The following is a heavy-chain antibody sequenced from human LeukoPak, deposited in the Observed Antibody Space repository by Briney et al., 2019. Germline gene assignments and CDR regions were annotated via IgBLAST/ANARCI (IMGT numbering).Heavy chain of an antibody. CDR2: IWYDGRKT. V-gene: IGHV3-33*01. J-gene: IGHJ4*02. CDR3: ARGGGYYDSSGYPLLDY. Sequence: GRSLRLSCAASGFTFSIYGMHWVRQSPGKGLEWVALIWYDGRKTHYGDSVKGRFTVARDNSNNTLHLQMNTLRAEDTAVYYCARGGGYYDSSGYPLLDYWGQGTLVTVSS. D-gene: IGHD3-22*01. CDR1: GFTFSIYG.